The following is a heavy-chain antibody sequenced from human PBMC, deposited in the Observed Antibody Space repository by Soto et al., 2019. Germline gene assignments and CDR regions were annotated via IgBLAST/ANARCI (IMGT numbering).Heavy chain of an antibody. CDR3: ASGKTLMTQDRMGFYYYLGV. CDR2: VLPLLDAS. Sequence: QGQLAQSGAAVKKPDSSVNLSCTASGDTFNDRTFTWVRRAPGQGLEWMERVLPLLDASKYAEKFQDRVTIAADQSTNAAYMDPSGLQCDASAIYYCASGKTLMTQDRMGFYYYLGVWGKVATCTVSS. J-gene: IGHJ6*03. D-gene: IGHD1-26*01. CDR1: GDTFNDRT. V-gene: IGHV1-69*08.